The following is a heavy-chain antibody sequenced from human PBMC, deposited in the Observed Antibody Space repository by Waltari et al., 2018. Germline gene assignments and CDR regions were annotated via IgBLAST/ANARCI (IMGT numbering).Heavy chain of an antibody. CDR2: INGDGGST. CDR3: TRTRYCSTTNCQVDWFDP. CDR1: GFTFSSYW. J-gene: IGHJ5*02. V-gene: IGHV3-74*01. D-gene: IGHD2-2*01. Sequence: EVQLVESGGGLVQPGGSLRLSCAASGFTFSSYWMHWVRQAPGKGLVWCSRINGDGGSTSYADSVKVRFTIARDNANNTLYLQMNSLRAEDTAVYYCTRTRYCSTTNCQVDWFDPWGQGTLVTVSS.